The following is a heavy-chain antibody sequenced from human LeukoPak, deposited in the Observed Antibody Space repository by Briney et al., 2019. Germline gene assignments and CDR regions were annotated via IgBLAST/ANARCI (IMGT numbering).Heavy chain of an antibody. CDR3: ARHDRLLRLGELSYDY. Sequence: GESLKISCKGSGYSFTSYCIGWVRQMPGKDLEWMGIIYPGNSDTRYSPSFQGQVTISADKSISTAYLQWSSLKASDTAMYYCARHDRLLRLGELSYDYWGQGTLVTVSS. CDR1: GYSFTSYC. D-gene: IGHD3-16*02. V-gene: IGHV5-51*01. J-gene: IGHJ4*02. CDR2: IYPGNSDT.